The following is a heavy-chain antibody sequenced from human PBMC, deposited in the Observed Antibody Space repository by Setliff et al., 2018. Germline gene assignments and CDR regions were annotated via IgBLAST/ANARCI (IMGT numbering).Heavy chain of an antibody. J-gene: IGHJ6*02. D-gene: IGHD3-10*01. CDR1: GFTFSSYA. CDR3: ARDPGWFGELKDYYYGMDV. CDR2: ISGSGGST. Sequence: GGSLRLSCAASGFTFSSYAMSWVRQAPGKGLEWVSAISGSGGSTYYADSVKGRFTISRDNSKNTLYLQMNSLRAEDTAVYYCARDPGWFGELKDYYYGMDVWGQGTTVTVSS. V-gene: IGHV3-23*01.